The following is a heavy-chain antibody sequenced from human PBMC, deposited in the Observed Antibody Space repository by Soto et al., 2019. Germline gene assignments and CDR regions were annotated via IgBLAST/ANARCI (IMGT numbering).Heavy chain of an antibody. J-gene: IGHJ4*02. CDR2: IFSNDEK. V-gene: IGHV2-26*01. CDR1: GISLNNERVG. Sequence: QVTLKESGPVLVKPTETLTLTCTVSGISLNNERVGVSWIRQSPGKALEWLADIFSNDEKSYSTFLRNRLTISKDTSRGQVFLIMTNMDPVDTGTYFCARAIFRLGYCVSTRCYELDYWGQGTTVTVSS. D-gene: IGHD2-2*01. CDR3: ARAIFRLGYCVSTRCYELDY.